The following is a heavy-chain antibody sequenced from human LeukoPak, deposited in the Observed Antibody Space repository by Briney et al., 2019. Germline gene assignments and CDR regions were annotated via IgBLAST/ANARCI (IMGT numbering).Heavy chain of an antibody. CDR2: IGNKANSYTR. J-gene: IGHJ3*02. CDR3: TRGYSTVSIYAFDI. V-gene: IGHV3-72*01. D-gene: IGHD2-2*01. CDR1: GSIFSDHY. Sequence: GGSLRLSCAASGSIFSDHYMDWVRQAPGKGLEWVGRIGNKANSYTREYAPSVKGRFTISRDDSRNSLYLQLNSLKTEDTALYHCTRGYSTVSIYAFDIWGQGTMVTVSS.